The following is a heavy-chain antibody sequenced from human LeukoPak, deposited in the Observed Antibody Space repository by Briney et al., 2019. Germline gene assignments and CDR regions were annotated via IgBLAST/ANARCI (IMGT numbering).Heavy chain of an antibody. J-gene: IGHJ6*02. CDR2: ISAYNGNT. D-gene: IGHD2-2*02. CDR3: ARLSRSRYCSSTSCYNDYYYYGMDV. V-gene: IGHV1-18*01. Sequence: GASVKVSCKASGYTFTSYGISWVRQAPGQGLEWMGWISAYNGNTNYAQKLQGRVTMTTDTSTSTAYMELRSLRSDDTAVYYCARLSRSRYCSSTSCYNDYYYYGMDVWGQGTTVTVSS. CDR1: GYTFTSYG.